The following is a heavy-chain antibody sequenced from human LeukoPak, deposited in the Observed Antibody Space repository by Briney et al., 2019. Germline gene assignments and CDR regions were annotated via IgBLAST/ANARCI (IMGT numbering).Heavy chain of an antibody. V-gene: IGHV3-30*02. CDR2: ITYDATDK. J-gene: IGHJ3*02. D-gene: IGHD2-2*01. CDR3: AKLRRGYCSSTSCRSDAFDI. Sequence: GGSLRLSCAASGFTFSSYGMNWVRQAPGKGLEWVAFITYDATDKYYADSVEGRFTIARDKSKSALYLQMDSLRTEDTAVYYCAKLRRGYCSSTSCRSDAFDIWGQGTMVTVSS. CDR1: GFTFSSYG.